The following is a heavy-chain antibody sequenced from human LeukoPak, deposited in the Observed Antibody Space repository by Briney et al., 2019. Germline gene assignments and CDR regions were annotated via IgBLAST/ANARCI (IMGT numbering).Heavy chain of an antibody. Sequence: GGSLRLSCAASGFTFSSYAMHWVRQAPGKGLEWVAVISYDGSNKYYADSVKGRFTISRDNSKNTLYLQMNSLRAEDTAVYYCASNLGYVHYWGQGTLVTVSS. J-gene: IGHJ4*02. V-gene: IGHV3-30-3*01. D-gene: IGHD2-2*01. CDR2: ISYDGSNK. CDR3: ASNLGYVHY. CDR1: GFTFSSYA.